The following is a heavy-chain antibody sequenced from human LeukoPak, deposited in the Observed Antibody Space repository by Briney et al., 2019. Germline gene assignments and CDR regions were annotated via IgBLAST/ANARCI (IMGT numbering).Heavy chain of an antibody. J-gene: IGHJ1*01. CDR1: GYTFTSYA. Sequence: ASVKVSCKASGYTFTSYAMNWVRQAPGQGLEWMGWINTNTGNPTYAQGFTGRFVFSLDTSVSTAYLQVSSLKAEDTAVYYCARVPVYSSSWYGEYFQHWGQGTLVTVSS. V-gene: IGHV7-4-1*02. D-gene: IGHD6-13*01. CDR2: INTNTGNP. CDR3: ARVPVYSSSWYGEYFQH.